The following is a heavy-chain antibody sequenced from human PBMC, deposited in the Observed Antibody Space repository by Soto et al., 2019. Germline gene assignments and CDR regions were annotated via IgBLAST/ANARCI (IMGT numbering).Heavy chain of an antibody. Sequence: EVQLLDSGGGLVQPGGSLRLSCAASGFTLSNNAMYWVRQAPGKGLQWVSAISASGGTYYADSVKGRFTISRDKSENIVYLQMNGLRAEDTALYFCVKRGGNGGGSATYYFDYWGQGTRVSVSS. J-gene: IGHJ4*02. CDR3: VKRGGNGGGSATYYFDY. CDR2: ISASGGT. V-gene: IGHV3-23*01. CDR1: GFTLSNNA. D-gene: IGHD3-10*01.